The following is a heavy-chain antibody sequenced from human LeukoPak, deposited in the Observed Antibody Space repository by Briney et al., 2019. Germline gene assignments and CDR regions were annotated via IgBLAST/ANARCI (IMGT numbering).Heavy chain of an antibody. CDR3: ARARGITMVRDNDY. V-gene: IGHV1-2*02. D-gene: IGHD3-10*01. Sequence: GASVKVSCKASGYTFTGYYMHWVRQAPGQGLEWMGWINPNSGGTNYAQKFQGRVTMTRDTSISTAYMELSRLRSDDTAVYYCARARGITMVRDNDYWGQGSLVTVSS. CDR2: INPNSGGT. CDR1: GYTFTGYY. J-gene: IGHJ4*02.